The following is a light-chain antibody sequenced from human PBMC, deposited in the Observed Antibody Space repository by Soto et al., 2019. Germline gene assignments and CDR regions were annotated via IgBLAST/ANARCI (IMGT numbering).Light chain of an antibody. J-gene: IGKJ1*01. Sequence: IVLTQSPCTVSLYPGERATLSCRASQNIYSNVAWYQQRPGQAPRLLIYRASTRATGIPARFSGSGSGTEFTLTISSLQSEDFTVYSCLQYHNLWAFGQGTKVDIK. CDR3: LQYHNLWA. CDR1: QNIYSN. CDR2: RAS. V-gene: IGKV3-15*01.